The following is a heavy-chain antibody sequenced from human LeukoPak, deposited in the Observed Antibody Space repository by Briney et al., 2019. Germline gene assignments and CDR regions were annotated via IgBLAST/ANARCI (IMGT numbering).Heavy chain of an antibody. CDR2: ISYDGSNK. D-gene: IGHD3-10*01. V-gene: IGHV3-30*04. Sequence: GGSLRLSRAASGFTFSSYAMHWVRQAPGKGLEWVAVISYDGSNKYYADSVKGRFTISRDNSKNTLYLQVNSLRAEDTAVYYCAKVRFGELEANFDYWGQGTLVTVSS. J-gene: IGHJ4*02. CDR1: GFTFSSYA. CDR3: AKVRFGELEANFDY.